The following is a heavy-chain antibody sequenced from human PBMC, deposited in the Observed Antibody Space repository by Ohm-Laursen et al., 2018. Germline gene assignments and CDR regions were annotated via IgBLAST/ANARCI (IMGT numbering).Heavy chain of an antibody. D-gene: IGHD2-2*02. CDR1: GLTVSSNY. Sequence: GSLRLSCTASGLTVSSNYMSWVRQAPGKGLEWVSVIYSGGSTYYADSVKGRFTISRDNSKNTLYLQMNSLRAEDTAVYYCARRGYCSSTSCYSPPNFDYWGQGTLVTVSS. CDR3: ARRGYCSSTSCYSPPNFDY. J-gene: IGHJ4*02. CDR2: IYSGGST. V-gene: IGHV3-66*01.